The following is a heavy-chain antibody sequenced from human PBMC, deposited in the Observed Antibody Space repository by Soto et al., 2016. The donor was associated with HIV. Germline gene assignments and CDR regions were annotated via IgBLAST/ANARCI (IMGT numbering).Heavy chain of an antibody. CDR2: INSDGSRT. V-gene: IGHV3-74*01. CDR3: ARGGEYYDILTGY. J-gene: IGHJ4*02. CDR1: RFTFSSYW. D-gene: IGHD3-9*01. Sequence: EVQLVESGGGLVQPGGSLRLSCAASRFTFSSYWMHWVRQAPGKGLVWVSRINSDGSRTSYADSVKGRFTISRDNAKNTLYLQMNSLRAEDTAVYYCARGGEYYDILTGYWGQGTLVTVSS.